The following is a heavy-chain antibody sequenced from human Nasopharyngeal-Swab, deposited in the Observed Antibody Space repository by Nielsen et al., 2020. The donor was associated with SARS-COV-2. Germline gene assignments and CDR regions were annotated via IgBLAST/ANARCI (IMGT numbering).Heavy chain of an antibody. V-gene: IGHV4-34*01. CDR2: INHSGST. CDR1: GGSFSGYY. J-gene: IGHJ2*01. Sequence: SETLSLTCAVYGGSFSGYYWSWIRQPPGKGLEWIGEINHSGSTNNNPSLKSRVTISVDTSKNQFSLKLSSVTAADTAVYYCASAVWYFDLWGRGTLVTVSS. CDR3: ASAVWYFDL.